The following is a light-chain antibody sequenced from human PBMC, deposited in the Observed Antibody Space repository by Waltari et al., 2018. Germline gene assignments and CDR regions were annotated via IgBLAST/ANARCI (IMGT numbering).Light chain of an antibody. CDR1: SSDVGGYDY. CDR3: SSYASSSTLPWV. Sequence: QSALTQPASVSGSPGQSITISCTGTSSDVGGYDYVSWYQQHPGKAHKLMIYDVSNPPPWVSNRFSASKSGNTASLTISGLHAEDEADYYCSSYASSSTLPWVFGGGTKLTVL. CDR2: DVS. V-gene: IGLV2-14*03. J-gene: IGLJ3*02.